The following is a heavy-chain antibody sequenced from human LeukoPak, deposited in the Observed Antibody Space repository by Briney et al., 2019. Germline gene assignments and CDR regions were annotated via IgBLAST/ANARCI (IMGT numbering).Heavy chain of an antibody. Sequence: PSETLSLTCTVSGGSISSYYWSWIRQPPGKGLEWIGYIYYSGSTNYNPSLKSRVTISVDTSKNQFSLKLSSVTAADTAVYYCARASWVSNADAVSWGQGTPVTVSS. CDR1: GGSISSYY. CDR2: IYYSGST. CDR3: ARASWVSNADAVS. V-gene: IGHV4-59*08. J-gene: IGHJ4*02. D-gene: IGHD1-1*01.